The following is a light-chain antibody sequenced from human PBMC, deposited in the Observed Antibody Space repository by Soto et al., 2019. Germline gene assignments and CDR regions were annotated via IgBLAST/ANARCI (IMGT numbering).Light chain of an antibody. J-gene: IGKJ2*01. CDR1: QSVDTN. Sequence: EVVMTQSPVTLSVSPGDRATLSCRASQSVDTNVAWYQQKPGQAPGLLVHGASMKAAGVPARFTGSGFGTDCTLATSGLQSDDFAVYYCQQYYNWPPYTFGQGTKLQIE. CDR2: GAS. CDR3: QQYYNWPPYT. V-gene: IGKV3-15*01.